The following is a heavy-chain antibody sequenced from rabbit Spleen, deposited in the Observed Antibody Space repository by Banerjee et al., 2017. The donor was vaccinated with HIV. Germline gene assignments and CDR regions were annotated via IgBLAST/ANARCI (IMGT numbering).Heavy chain of an antibody. CDR3: ASGADYAYGGYDL. J-gene: IGHJ6*01. Sequence: QEQLEESGGGLVQPGGSLKLSCKASGFDFSNYGVSWVRQAPGKGLEWIGYIEPIFGNTYYANWVNGRFTISSHNAQNTLYLQLSSLTAADTATYFCASGADYAYGGYDLWGPGTLVTVS. D-gene: IGHD6-1*01. CDR1: GFDFSNYG. CDR2: IEPIFGNT. V-gene: IGHV1S47*01.